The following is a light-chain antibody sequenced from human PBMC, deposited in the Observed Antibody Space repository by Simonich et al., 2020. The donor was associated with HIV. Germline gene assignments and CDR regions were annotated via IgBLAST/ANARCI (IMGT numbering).Light chain of an antibody. CDR1: QSVLSSSNNKNY. Sequence: DILMTQSPASLAVSLGERATTNCKSSQSVLSSSNNKNYLAWYQQKPGQPPKLLIYWASTRESGVPDRFSGSGSGTDFTLTISSLQAEDVAVYYCQQYYSTPLTFGGGTKVEIK. V-gene: IGKV4-1*01. J-gene: IGKJ4*01. CDR3: QQYYSTPLT. CDR2: WAS.